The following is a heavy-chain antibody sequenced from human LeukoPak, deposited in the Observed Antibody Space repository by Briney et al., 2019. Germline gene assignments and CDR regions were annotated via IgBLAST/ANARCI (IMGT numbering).Heavy chain of an antibody. CDR1: GFTFSSYG. D-gene: IGHD1-7*01. V-gene: IGHV3-30*19. CDR2: ISYDGSNK. Sequence: GGSLRLSCAASGFTFSSYGMHWVRQAPGKGLEWVAVISYDGSNKYYADSVKGRFTISRDNSKNTLYLQMNSLRAEDTAVYYCARSPYNWNYHFDYWGQGTLVTVSS. CDR3: ARSPYNWNYHFDY. J-gene: IGHJ4*02.